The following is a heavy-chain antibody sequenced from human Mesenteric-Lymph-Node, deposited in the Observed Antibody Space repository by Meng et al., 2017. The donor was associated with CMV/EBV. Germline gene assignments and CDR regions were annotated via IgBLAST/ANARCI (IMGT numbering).Heavy chain of an antibody. CDR1: GFTFSSYA. CDR3: AKAIFGVVTGFDP. D-gene: IGHD3-3*01. Sequence: LTCAASGFTFSSYAMSWVRQAPGKGLEWVSVIYSGGSSTYYADSVKGRFTISRDNSKNTLYLQMNSLRAEDTAVYYCAKAIFGVVTGFDPWGQGTLVTVSS. V-gene: IGHV3-23*03. CDR2: IYSGGSST. J-gene: IGHJ5*02.